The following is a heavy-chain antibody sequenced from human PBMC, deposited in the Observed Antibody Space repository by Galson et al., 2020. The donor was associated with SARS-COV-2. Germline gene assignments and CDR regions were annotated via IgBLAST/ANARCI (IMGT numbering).Heavy chain of an antibody. D-gene: IGHD5-12*01. J-gene: IGHJ4*02. CDR1: GYTFTSYG. CDR3: ARDRDGYSGYEYYFDY. Sequence: ASVKVSCKASGYTFTSYGISWVRQAPGQGLEWMGWISAYNGNTNYAQKLQGRVTMTTDTSTSTAYMELRSLRSDDTAVYYCARDRDGYSGYEYYFDYWGQGTLVTVSS. CDR2: ISAYNGNT. V-gene: IGHV1-18*01.